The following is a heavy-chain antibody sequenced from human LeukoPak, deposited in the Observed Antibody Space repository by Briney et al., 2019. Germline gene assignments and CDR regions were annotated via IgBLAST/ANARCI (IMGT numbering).Heavy chain of an antibody. Sequence: PSETLSLTCAVYGGSFSGYYWSWIRQPPGKGLEWIGEVNHSGSTNYNPSLKSRVTISVDTSKNQFSLKLSSVTAADTAVYFFARGLRWRPGYFDLWGRGTLVTASS. D-gene: IGHD4-23*01. CDR3: ARGLRWRPGYFDL. CDR2: VNHSGST. V-gene: IGHV4-34*01. J-gene: IGHJ2*01. CDR1: GGSFSGYY.